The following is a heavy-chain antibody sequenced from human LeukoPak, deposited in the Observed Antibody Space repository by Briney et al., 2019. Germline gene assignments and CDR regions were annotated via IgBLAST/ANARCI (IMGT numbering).Heavy chain of an antibody. J-gene: IGHJ5*02. Sequence: PSETLSLTCTVSGGSISSSSYYWGWIRQPPGKGLEWIGSIYYSGSTYYNPSLKSRVTISVDTSKNQFSLKLSSVTAADTAVYYCARCGIAAAGTNWFDPWGQGTLVTVSS. CDR1: GGSISSSSYY. CDR2: IYYSGST. V-gene: IGHV4-39*01. CDR3: ARCGIAAAGTNWFDP. D-gene: IGHD6-13*01.